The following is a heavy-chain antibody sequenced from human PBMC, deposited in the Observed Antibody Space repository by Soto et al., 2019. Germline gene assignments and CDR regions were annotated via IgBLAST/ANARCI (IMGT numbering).Heavy chain of an antibody. Sequence: SSETLSLTCAVYGGSFSGYYWSWIRQPPGKGLEWIGEINHSGSTNYNPSLKSRVTISVDTSKNQFSLKLSSVTAADTAVYYCARGPRVVVVVAANPKSNWFDPWGQGTLVTVSS. CDR2: INHSGST. V-gene: IGHV4-34*01. CDR3: ARGPRVVVVVAANPKSNWFDP. CDR1: GGSFSGYY. D-gene: IGHD2-15*01. J-gene: IGHJ5*02.